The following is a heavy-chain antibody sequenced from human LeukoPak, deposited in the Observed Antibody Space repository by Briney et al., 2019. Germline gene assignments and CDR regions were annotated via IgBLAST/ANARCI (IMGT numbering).Heavy chain of an antibody. J-gene: IGHJ3*02. CDR3: SRGRSLGYCSSTSCYVSDAFDI. Sequence: SQTLSLTCAISGDSVSSSFAAWTWIRQSPSRGLEWLGRTYYRSKWYNDYAESLKSRITISPDTSKNQFSLHLNSVTPEDTAVYFCSRGRSLGYCSSTSCYVSDAFDIWGQGTMVTVSS. V-gene: IGHV6-1*01. CDR2: TYYRSKWYN. D-gene: IGHD2-2*01. CDR1: GDSVSSSFAA.